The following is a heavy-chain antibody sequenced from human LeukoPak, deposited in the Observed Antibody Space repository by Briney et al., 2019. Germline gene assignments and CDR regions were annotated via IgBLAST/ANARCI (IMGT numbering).Heavy chain of an antibody. CDR1: GGSISSYY. Sequence: SETLSLTCTVSGGSISSYYWSWIRQPPGKGLEWIGYIYYSRSTNYNPSLRSRVTISVDTSRNQFSLKLSSVTAADTALYYCARGPGTWYYYWGQGTLVTVSS. V-gene: IGHV4-59*12. J-gene: IGHJ4*02. CDR2: IYYSRST. D-gene: IGHD6-13*01. CDR3: ARGPGTWYYY.